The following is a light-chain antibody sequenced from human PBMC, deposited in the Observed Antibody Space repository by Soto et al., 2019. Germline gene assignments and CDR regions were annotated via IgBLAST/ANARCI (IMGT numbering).Light chain of an antibody. Sequence: EIVMTQSPATLSVSPGERATLSCRASQSVSSNLAWYQHNPGQAPRLLIYGASTRATGIPARFSGSGSGTEFTLTLSSLQSEDFAVYYCQQYNNWPGTFGPGTKVDIK. CDR3: QQYNNWPGT. J-gene: IGKJ3*01. V-gene: IGKV3D-15*01. CDR2: GAS. CDR1: QSVSSN.